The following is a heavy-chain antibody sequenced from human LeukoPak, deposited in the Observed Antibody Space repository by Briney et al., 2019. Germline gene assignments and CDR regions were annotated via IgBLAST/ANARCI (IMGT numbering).Heavy chain of an antibody. V-gene: IGHV4-39*07. CDR2: LYYSGST. Sequence: PSETLSLTCTVSGGSISSSDYYWGWIRQPPGKGLEWIGSLYYSGSTYCNPSLKSRVTISVDTSKNQFSLRLSSVTAADTAVYYCARGIEAADTRPFDYWGQGTLVSVSS. J-gene: IGHJ4*02. CDR3: ARGIEAADTRPFDY. CDR1: GGSISSSDYY. D-gene: IGHD6-13*01.